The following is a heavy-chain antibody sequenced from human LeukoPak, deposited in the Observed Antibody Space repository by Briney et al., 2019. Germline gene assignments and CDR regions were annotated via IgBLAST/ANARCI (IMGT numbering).Heavy chain of an antibody. J-gene: IGHJ4*02. CDR2: INHSGST. V-gene: IGHV4-34*01. CDR1: GGSFSGYY. Sequence: SETLSLTCAVYGGSFSGYYWSWIRQPPGKGLEWIGEINHSGSTNYNTSLKSRVTISVDTSKNQCSLKLSSVTAADTAVYYCARRPTYYYDSSGYYYFDYWGQGTLVTVSS. CDR3: ARRPTYYYDSSGYYYFDY. D-gene: IGHD3-22*01.